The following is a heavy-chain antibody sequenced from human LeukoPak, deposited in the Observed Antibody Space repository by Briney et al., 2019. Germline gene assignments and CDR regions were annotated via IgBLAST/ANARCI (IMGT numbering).Heavy chain of an antibody. D-gene: IGHD3-9*01. CDR2: ISAYNGNT. Sequence: ASVTVSCKASGYTFISDGISWVRQAHGQGLEWMGWISAYNGNTNYAQKLQGRVTMTTDTSTSTAYMELRSLRSDDTAVYYCARLDILTGRRIDYWGQGTLVTVSS. CDR1: GYTFISDG. CDR3: ARLDILTGRRIDY. J-gene: IGHJ4*02. V-gene: IGHV1-18*01.